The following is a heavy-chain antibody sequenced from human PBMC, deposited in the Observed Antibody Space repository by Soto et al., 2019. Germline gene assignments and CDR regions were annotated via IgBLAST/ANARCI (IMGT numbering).Heavy chain of an antibody. CDR2: IDYSGST. D-gene: IGHD2-8*02. CDR3: ARVSPGYYFYGMDV. CDR1: GGSISSGGYY. Sequence: QVQLQESGPGLVKPSQTLSLPCTVSGGSISSGGYYWSWIRQHPGKGLEWIGYIDYSGSTYYNPSLKSRLTISVDTSNNQCSLKLSSVTAADTAVYYCARVSPGYYFYGMDVWGQGTTFTVS. V-gene: IGHV4-31*03. J-gene: IGHJ6*02.